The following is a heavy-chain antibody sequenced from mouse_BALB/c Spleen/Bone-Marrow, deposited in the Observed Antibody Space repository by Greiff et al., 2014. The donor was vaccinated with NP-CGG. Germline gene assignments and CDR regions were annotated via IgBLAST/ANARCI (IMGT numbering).Heavy chain of an antibody. V-gene: IGHV5-12-1*01. CDR1: GFAFSSYD. CDR3: TRHGGYYPYYYAVDY. J-gene: IGHJ4*01. Sequence: DVKLVESGGGLVKPGGSLKLSCAASGFAFSSYDMSWVRQTPEKRLEWVAYISHGGGTTYYSDTVKDRFTISRDNAKNTLYLQMSSLKSEDTAIYYCTRHGGYYPYYYAVDYWGQGTSVTVSS. D-gene: IGHD2-3*01. CDR2: ISHGGGTT.